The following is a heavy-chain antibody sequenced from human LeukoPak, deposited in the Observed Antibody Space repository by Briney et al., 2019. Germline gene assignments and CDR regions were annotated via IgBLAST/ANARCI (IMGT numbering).Heavy chain of an antibody. CDR1: GYTFTDYH. D-gene: IGHD2-2*01. V-gene: IGHV1-2*02. CDR3: ARGFFCSSNTCSLYNWFDP. J-gene: IGHJ5*02. CDR2: INPNSGAT. Sequence: GASVKVSCKASGYTFTDYHIHWVRQAPGQGLEWMGWINPNSGATNSAQKFQDRVTMTRDTSISTGYMELSRLRSDDTAVYYCARGFFCSSNTCSLYNWFDPWGQGTLVTVSS.